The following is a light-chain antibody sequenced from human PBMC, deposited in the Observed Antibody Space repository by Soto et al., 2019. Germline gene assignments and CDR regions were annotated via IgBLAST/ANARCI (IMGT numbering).Light chain of an antibody. V-gene: IGKV3-11*01. J-gene: IGKJ5*01. CDR1: QSVSSN. Sequence: EIVMTQSPATLSVSPGERATLSCRDSQSVSSNLAWYQQKPGQAPRLLIHGATNRATGIPARLSGSGSGTDFTLTISSLEPEDFAVYYCQQRSNWPPFGQGTRLEIK. CDR2: GAT. CDR3: QQRSNWPP.